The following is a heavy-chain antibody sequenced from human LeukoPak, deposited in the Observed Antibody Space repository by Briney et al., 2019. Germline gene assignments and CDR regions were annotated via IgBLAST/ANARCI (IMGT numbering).Heavy chain of an antibody. CDR1: GYTFTGYY. V-gene: IGHV1-2*02. CDR3: ARLGENGLLTGYFYP. Sequence: ASVKVSCKASGYTFTGYYMHWVRQAPGQGLEWMGWINPNSGGTNYAQKFQGRVTMTRDTSISTAYMELSRLRSDDTAVYYCARLGENGLLTGYFYPWGQGTLVTVSS. CDR2: INPNSGGT. J-gene: IGHJ5*02. D-gene: IGHD3-9*01.